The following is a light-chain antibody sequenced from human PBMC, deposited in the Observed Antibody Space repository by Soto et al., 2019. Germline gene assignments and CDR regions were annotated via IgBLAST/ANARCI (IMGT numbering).Light chain of an antibody. CDR1: QDISDH. J-gene: IGKJ1*01. V-gene: IGKV1-27*01. CDR2: EAS. CDR3: QKYNRSPRT. Sequence: DFQMTQSPSSLSASVGDRVTITCRASQDISDHLAWYQHKPGKVPQLLIYEASTLQPGVPSRFSGGGSGTDFTLIISSLQPEDVATYYCQKYNRSPRTFGQGTEVELK.